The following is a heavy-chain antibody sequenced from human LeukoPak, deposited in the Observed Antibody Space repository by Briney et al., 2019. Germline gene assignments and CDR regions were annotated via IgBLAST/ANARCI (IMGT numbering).Heavy chain of an antibody. Sequence: PGGSLRLSCVGSGFTSIAYALTWARQAPGKGLEWVSVIYSGGSTYYADSVKGRFTISRDNSKNTLYLQMNSLRAEDTAEYYCARGFDTSGYPSYGMDVWGQGTTVIVSS. J-gene: IGHJ6*02. CDR3: ARGFDTSGYPSYGMDV. CDR1: GFTSIAYA. CDR2: IYSGGST. V-gene: IGHV3-53*01. D-gene: IGHD3-22*01.